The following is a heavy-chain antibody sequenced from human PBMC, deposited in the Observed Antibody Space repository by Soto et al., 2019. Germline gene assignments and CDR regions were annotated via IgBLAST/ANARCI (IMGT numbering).Heavy chain of an antibody. CDR1: GGSISSYY. V-gene: IGHV4-59*08. CDR3: ARVYQRFLEWFLFDP. Sequence: SETLSLTCTVSGGSISSYYWSWIRQPPGKGLEWIGYIYYSGSTNYNPSLKSRVTISVDTSKNQFSLKLSSVTAADTAVYYCARVYQRFLEWFLFDPWGQGTLVTVSS. CDR2: IYYSGST. J-gene: IGHJ5*02. D-gene: IGHD3-3*01.